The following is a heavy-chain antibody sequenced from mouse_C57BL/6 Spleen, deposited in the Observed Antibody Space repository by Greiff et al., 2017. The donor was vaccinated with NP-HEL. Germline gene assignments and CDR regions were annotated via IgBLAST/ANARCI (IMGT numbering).Heavy chain of an antibody. J-gene: IGHJ4*01. CDR1: GYTFTSYW. CDR3: ARANWSNYYAMDY. Sequence: QVHVKQPGAELVKPGASVKLSCKASGYTFTSYWMHWVKQRPGRGLEWIGRIDPNSGGTKYNEKFKSKATLTVDKPSSTAYMQLSSLTSEDSAVYYCARANWSNYYAMDYWGQGTSVTVSS. V-gene: IGHV1-72*01. CDR2: IDPNSGGT. D-gene: IGHD4-1*01.